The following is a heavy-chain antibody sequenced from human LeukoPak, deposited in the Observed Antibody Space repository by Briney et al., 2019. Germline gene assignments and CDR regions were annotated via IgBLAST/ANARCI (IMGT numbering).Heavy chain of an antibody. CDR3: GRCSGCHYSDY. CDR1: GGTISSYY. D-gene: IGHD6-19*01. J-gene: IGHJ4*02. V-gene: IGHV4-4*07. CDR2: IYSSGST. Sequence: SETLSLTCPVSGGTISSYYRNWIRQAAGKGLEWIGRIYSSGSTNYNPSLQSRVTMSVDTSKNQLSLKLSSVTAADTAVYYCGRCSGCHYSDYWGQGTLVTVSS.